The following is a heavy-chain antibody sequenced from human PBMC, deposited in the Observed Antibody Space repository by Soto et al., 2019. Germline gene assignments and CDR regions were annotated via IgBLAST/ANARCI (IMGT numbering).Heavy chain of an antibody. J-gene: IGHJ3*02. CDR3: TIFGVADDAFDI. Sequence: ESLKISCKGSGSSFTSYCISWVRQMPGKGLEWMGRIDPSDSYTNYSPSFQGHVTISADKSISTAYLQWSSLKASDTAMYYCTIFGVADDAFDIWGQGTMVTVSS. CDR2: IDPSDSYT. V-gene: IGHV5-10-1*01. D-gene: IGHD3-3*01. CDR1: GSSFTSYC.